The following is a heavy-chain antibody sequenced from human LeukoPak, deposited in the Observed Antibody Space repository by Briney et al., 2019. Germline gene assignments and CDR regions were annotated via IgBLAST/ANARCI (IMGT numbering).Heavy chain of an antibody. V-gene: IGHV1-18*01. D-gene: IGHD3-22*01. J-gene: IGHJ4*02. CDR2: ISAYNGNT. Sequence: ASVKVSCKASGYTLTSYGISWVRQAPGQGLEWMGWISAYNGNTNYAQKLQGRVTMTTDTSTSTAYMELRSLRSEDTAVFYCAREWDYESSGFFYSYWGQGTLVTVSS. CDR1: GYTLTSYG. CDR3: AREWDYESSGFFYSY.